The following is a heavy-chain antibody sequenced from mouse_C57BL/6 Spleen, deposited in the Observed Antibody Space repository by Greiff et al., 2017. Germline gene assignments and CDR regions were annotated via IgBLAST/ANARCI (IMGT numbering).Heavy chain of an antibody. CDR3: ARVLYYGSSYRYFDV. CDR2: IYPSSGNT. J-gene: IGHJ1*03. V-gene: IGHV1-81*01. CDR1: GYTFTSYG. D-gene: IGHD1-1*01. Sequence: QVQLKESVAELARPGASVKLSCKASGYTFTSYGISWVKQRTGQGLEWIGEIYPSSGNTYYNEKFKGKATLTADKSSSTAYMELRSLTSEDSAVYFCARVLYYGSSYRYFDVGGTGTTVTVSS.